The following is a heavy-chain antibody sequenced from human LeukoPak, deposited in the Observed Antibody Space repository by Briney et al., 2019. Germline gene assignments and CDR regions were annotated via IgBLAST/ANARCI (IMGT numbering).Heavy chain of an antibody. CDR3: AREVCGDCYSGAFDY. D-gene: IGHD2-21*02. Sequence: GGSLRLSCAASRFTFSTYWMHWVRQAPGKGLEWVAVISYDGSNKYYADSVKGRFTISRDNSKNTLYLQMNSLRAEDTAVYYCAREVCGDCYSGAFDYWGQGTLVTVSS. V-gene: IGHV3-30*03. CDR1: RFTFSTYW. J-gene: IGHJ4*02. CDR2: ISYDGSNK.